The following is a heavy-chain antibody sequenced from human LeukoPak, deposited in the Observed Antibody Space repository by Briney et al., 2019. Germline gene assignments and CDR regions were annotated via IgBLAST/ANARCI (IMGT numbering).Heavy chain of an antibody. Sequence: PSETLSLTCTVSGGSLSSYYWSWIRQPPGKGLEWIRYIYGSGSPNYNPSLKTRVTISVDTSKNQFSLKLSSVTAADTAVYYCARQGAVAGGGVDWGQGTLVTVSS. CDR1: GGSLSSYY. CDR3: ARQGAVAGGGVD. V-gene: IGHV4-59*08. D-gene: IGHD6-19*01. CDR2: IYGSGSP. J-gene: IGHJ4*02.